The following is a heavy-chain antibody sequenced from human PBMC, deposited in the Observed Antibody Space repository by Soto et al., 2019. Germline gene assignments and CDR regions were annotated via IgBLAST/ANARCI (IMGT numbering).Heavy chain of an antibody. D-gene: IGHD3-3*01. Sequence: SETLSLTCTVSGGSISSYYWSWIRQPPGKGLEWIGYIYYSGSTNYNPSLKSRVTISVDTSKNQFSLKLSSVTAADTAVYYCARGLTYYDFWRVWFDPWGQGTLVTSP. J-gene: IGHJ5*02. CDR1: GGSISSYY. CDR3: ARGLTYYDFWRVWFDP. V-gene: IGHV4-59*01. CDR2: IYYSGST.